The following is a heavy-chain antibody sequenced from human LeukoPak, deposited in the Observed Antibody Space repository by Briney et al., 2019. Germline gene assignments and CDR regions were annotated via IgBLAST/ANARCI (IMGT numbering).Heavy chain of an antibody. CDR3: ARVRLRLGELSFVDAFDI. J-gene: IGHJ3*02. D-gene: IGHD3-16*02. CDR1: GGTFSSYA. V-gene: IGHV1-18*01. Sequence: ASVKVSCKASGGTFSSYAISWVRQAPGQGLEWMGWISAYNGNTNYAQKLQGRVTMTTDTSTSTAYMELRSLRSDDTAVYYCARVRLRLGELSFVDAFDIWGQGTMVTVSS. CDR2: ISAYNGNT.